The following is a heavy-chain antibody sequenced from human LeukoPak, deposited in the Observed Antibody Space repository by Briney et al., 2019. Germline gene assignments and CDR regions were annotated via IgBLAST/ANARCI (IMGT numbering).Heavy chain of an antibody. J-gene: IGHJ6*03. CDR3: ASSSKGYSSGFYYYYYMGV. CDR2: IIPIFGTA. Sequence: SVKVSCKASGGTFSSYAISWVRQAPGQGLEWMGGIIPIFGTANYAQKFQGRVTITTDESTSTAYMELSSLRSEDTAVYYCASSSKGYSSGFYYYYYMGVWGKGNTVTVSS. D-gene: IGHD6-19*01. V-gene: IGHV1-69*05. CDR1: GGTFSSYA.